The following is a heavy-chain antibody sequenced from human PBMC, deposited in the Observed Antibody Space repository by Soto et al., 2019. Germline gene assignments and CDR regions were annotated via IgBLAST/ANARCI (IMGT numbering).Heavy chain of an antibody. J-gene: IGHJ4*02. CDR2: INPDSGAT. CDR3: ARGDYGTGGYPFPYVDY. V-gene: IGHV1-2*02. Sequence: HEHLVQSGAEVKRPGASLKVSCKASGYSFTGYYIHWVRQAPGQGLEWMGWINPDSGATNYAQNFQGRVTLTSDTSISTASMDLTSLTSDDTAGYYCARGDYGTGGYPFPYVDYWGQGTLVIVSS. D-gene: IGHD2-8*02. CDR1: GYSFTGYY.